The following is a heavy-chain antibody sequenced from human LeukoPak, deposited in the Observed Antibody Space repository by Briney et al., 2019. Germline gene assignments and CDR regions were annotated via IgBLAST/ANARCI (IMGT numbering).Heavy chain of an antibody. CDR2: IYYNGST. J-gene: IGHJ4*02. CDR1: GDSISSYY. CDR3: ARGPRVYCSGGSCYEFDY. Sequence: XXTLXLTCTVSGDSISSYYWSWIRQPQGKGLEWIGYIYYNGSTNYNPSLTSRVTISVDTSKNQFSLKLSSVTAADTAVYYCARGPRVYCSGGSCYEFDYWGQGTLVTVSS. D-gene: IGHD2-15*01. V-gene: IGHV4-59*01.